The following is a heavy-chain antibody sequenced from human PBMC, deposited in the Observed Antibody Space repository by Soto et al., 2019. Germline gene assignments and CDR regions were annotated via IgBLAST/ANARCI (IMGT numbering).Heavy chain of an antibody. V-gene: IGHV1-18*01. CDR3: ARDFFSSSSSHYFDI. D-gene: IGHD6-6*01. CDR1: GYSIVNFG. Sequence: EVSCKASGYSIVNFGCSWVRQAAGQGLEWMGWISGSSGETRYAQKLQGRVTMTTDTSTSTAYMELRSLNSDDTAVYYCARDFFSSSSSHYFDIWGQGTLVTVSS. CDR2: ISGSSGET. J-gene: IGHJ4*02.